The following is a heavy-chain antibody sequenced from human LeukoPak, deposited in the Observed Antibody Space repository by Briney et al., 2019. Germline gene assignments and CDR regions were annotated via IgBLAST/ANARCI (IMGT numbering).Heavy chain of an antibody. V-gene: IGHV1-46*01. CDR1: GYTFTSYY. Sequence: ASVTVSCKASGYTFTSYYMHWVRQAPGQGLEWMGIINPSGGSTSYAQKFQGRVTMTRDMSTSTVYMELSSLRSEDTAVYYCARAGYSGSYRPLYYFDYWGQGTLVTVSS. CDR2: INPSGGST. D-gene: IGHD1-26*01. J-gene: IGHJ4*02. CDR3: ARAGYSGSYRPLYYFDY.